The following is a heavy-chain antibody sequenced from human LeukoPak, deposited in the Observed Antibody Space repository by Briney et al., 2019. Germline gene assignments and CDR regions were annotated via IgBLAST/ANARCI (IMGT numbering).Heavy chain of an antibody. V-gene: IGHV3-21*01. CDR2: ISSSSSYM. Sequence: PGGSLRLSCTASGFTFSIYMMNWVRQAPGKGLEWVSSISSSSSYMDYADSVKGRFTISRDDGKHSLFLDMNSLRAEDTAVYYCARWYSGEGVAYWGQGTVVTVSS. CDR3: ARWYSGEGVAY. D-gene: IGHD6-25*01. J-gene: IGHJ4*02. CDR1: GFTFSIYM.